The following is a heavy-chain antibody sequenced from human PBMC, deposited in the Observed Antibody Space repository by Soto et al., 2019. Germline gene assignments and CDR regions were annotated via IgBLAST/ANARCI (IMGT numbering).Heavy chain of an antibody. J-gene: IGHJ4*02. CDR3: ARFLWSDTSLYYFDY. V-gene: IGHV2-5*02. Sequence: QITLKESGPTLVKPTQTLTLTCTFSGFSLTGSGVGVGWIRQPPEKALEWLALIYWDDDKRYSPSLKSRLTITKDTSKNQVALTVTNMDPVDTATYYCARFLWSDTSLYYFDYWGQGTLVTVSS. CDR2: IYWDDDK. D-gene: IGHD3-3*01. CDR1: GFSLTGSGVG.